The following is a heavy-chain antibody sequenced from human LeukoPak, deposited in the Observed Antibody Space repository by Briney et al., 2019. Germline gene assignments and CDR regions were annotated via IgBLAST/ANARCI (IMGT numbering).Heavy chain of an antibody. CDR1: GFSFTAYS. V-gene: IGHV3-48*01. CDR3: ARRFDS. CDR2: IGPGGDI. J-gene: IGHJ4*02. Sequence: PGGSLRLSCAASGFSFTAYSMHWVRQAPGRGLEWISYIGPGGDIYYADSVTGRFTVSRDTANNLLYLQMNGLRVEDTGVYYCARRFDSWGQGTLVTVSS.